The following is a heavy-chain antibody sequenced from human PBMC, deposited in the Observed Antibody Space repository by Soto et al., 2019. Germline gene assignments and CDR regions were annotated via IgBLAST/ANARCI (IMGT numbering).Heavy chain of an antibody. CDR1: GFSFRSYG. V-gene: IGHV3-74*01. J-gene: IGHJ5*02. CDR3: ARAIPKYTRNLFGNL. D-gene: IGHD1-7*01. Sequence: GGSLRLSCAASGFSFRSYGMPGVRQAPGRGMVWVSHSDSDGRDTTYADSVKGRFTISRDNAKNTLYMQMNSLRAEDTALDCGARAIPKYTRNLFGNLWGQGTPVTVSS. CDR2: SDSDGRDT.